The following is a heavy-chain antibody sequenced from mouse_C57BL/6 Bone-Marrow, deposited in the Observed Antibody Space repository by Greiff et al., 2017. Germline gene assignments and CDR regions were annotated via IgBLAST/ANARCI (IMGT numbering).Heavy chain of an antibody. D-gene: IGHD1-1*01. CDR2: IWSGGST. Sequence: VHLVESGPGLVQPSQSLSITCTVSGFSLTSYGVHWVRQPPGKGLEWLGVIWSGGSTDYNAAFISRLSISKDNSKSQVFFKMNSLQADDTAIYYCAKNPYYYGSFYYAMDYWGQGTSVTVSS. CDR1: GFSLTSYG. CDR3: AKNPYYYGSFYYAMDY. V-gene: IGHV2-4*01. J-gene: IGHJ4*01.